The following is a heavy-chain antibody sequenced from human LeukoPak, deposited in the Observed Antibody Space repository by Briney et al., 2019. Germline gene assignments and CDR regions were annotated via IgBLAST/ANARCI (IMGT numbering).Heavy chain of an antibody. CDR2: IYYSGST. J-gene: IGHJ6*02. D-gene: IGHD2-2*01. CDR1: GGSISSGGYY. Sequence: PSETLSLTCTVSGGSISSGGYYWSWIRQHPGKGLEWIGYIYYSGSTYYNPSLKSRVTISVDTSKNQFSLKLSSVTAADTAVYYCARNEGSSSSRFYYYYGMDVWGQGTTVTVSS. CDR3: ARNEGSSSSRFYYYYGMDV. V-gene: IGHV4-31*03.